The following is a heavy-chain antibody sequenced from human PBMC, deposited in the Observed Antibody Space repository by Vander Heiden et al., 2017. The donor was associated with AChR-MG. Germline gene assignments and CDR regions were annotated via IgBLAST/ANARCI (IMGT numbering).Heavy chain of an antibody. CDR3: ARDRAMAVGGYYGMDV. V-gene: IGHV3-53*01. D-gene: IGHD5-18*01. Sequence: EVQLVESGGGLIQPGGSLRLSCAASGFTVSSNYMSWVRQAPGKGLEWVSVIYSGGSTYYADSVKGRFTISRDNSKNTLYLQMNSLRAEDTAVYYCARDRAMAVGGYYGMDVWGQGTTVTVSS. CDR1: GFTVSSNY. J-gene: IGHJ6*02. CDR2: IYSGGST.